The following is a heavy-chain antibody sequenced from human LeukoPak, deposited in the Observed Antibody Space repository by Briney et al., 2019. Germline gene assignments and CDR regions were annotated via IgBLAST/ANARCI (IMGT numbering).Heavy chain of an antibody. CDR1: GDSISSYY. D-gene: IGHD2-15*01. CDR3: ARVKPGGSSTSFDP. V-gene: IGHV4-4*07. CDR2: FYIGGIT. Sequence: SETLSLTCTVSGDSISSYYWSWIRQPAGKGMEWIGRFYIGGITNYNPSLKSRVTMSVDMSKNQFSLRLTSMTAADTAVYYCARVKPGGSSTSFDPWGQGTLVTVSS. J-gene: IGHJ5*02.